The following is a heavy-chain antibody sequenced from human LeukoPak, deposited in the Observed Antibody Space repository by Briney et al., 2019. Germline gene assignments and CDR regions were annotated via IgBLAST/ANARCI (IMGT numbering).Heavy chain of an antibody. V-gene: IGHV1-2*02. D-gene: IGHD6-19*01. Sequence: ASVKVSCKASAYTFTGYYMHWVRQAPGQGLEWMGWIHPNSGGTNYAQKFQGRVTMTRETSISTAYMELSRLRSDDTAVYYCAREWQQLVLGIAVAGPFDYWGQGTLVAVSS. CDR3: AREWQQLVLGIAVAGPFDY. CDR1: AYTFTGYY. J-gene: IGHJ4*02. CDR2: IHPNSGGT.